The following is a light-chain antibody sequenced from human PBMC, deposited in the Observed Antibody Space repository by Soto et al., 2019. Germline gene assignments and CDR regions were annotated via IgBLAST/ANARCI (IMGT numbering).Light chain of an antibody. V-gene: IGKV3-15*01. CDR3: QQYNSWPYT. CDR2: GAS. CDR1: QSISTK. J-gene: IGKJ5*01. Sequence: EEVMTQSPATLSVSPGERATLSCRARQSISTKLAWFQQKPGQAPRLLVYGASTRATGIPARFSGSGSGTDFILTINSLQSEDFALYYCQQYNSWPYTFGQGTRREIK.